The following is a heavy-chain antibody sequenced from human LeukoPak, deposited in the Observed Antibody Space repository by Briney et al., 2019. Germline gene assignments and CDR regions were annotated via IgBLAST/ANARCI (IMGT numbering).Heavy chain of an antibody. J-gene: IGHJ4*02. D-gene: IGHD3-16*02. Sequence: ASVKVSCKASGYTFTSYGISWVRQAPGQGLEWMGWISAYNGNTNYAQKLQGRVTMTTDTSTSTAYMELRSQRSDDTAVYYCARVTSVRPLVLTAVWGSYRQWYFDYWGQGTLVTVSS. CDR3: ARVTSVRPLVLTAVWGSYRQWYFDY. CDR2: ISAYNGNT. CDR1: GYTFTSYG. V-gene: IGHV1-18*01.